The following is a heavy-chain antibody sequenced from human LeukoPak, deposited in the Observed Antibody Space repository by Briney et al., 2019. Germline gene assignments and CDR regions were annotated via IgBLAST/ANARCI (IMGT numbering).Heavy chain of an antibody. V-gene: IGHV4-59*01. J-gene: IGHJ4*02. CDR3: ARAYSGSYSPFDY. CDR1: GGAISSYY. D-gene: IGHD1-26*01. Sequence: PSETLSLTCTVSGGAISSYYWTWIRQDPGKGLEWIGYIHYSGNTNYNPSLKSRVTISVDTSKNQFSLKLGSVTAADTAVYYCARAYSGSYSPFDYWGQGTLVTVSS. CDR2: IHYSGNT.